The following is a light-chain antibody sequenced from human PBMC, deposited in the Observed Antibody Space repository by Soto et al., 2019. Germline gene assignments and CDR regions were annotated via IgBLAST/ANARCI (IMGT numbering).Light chain of an antibody. Sequence: EIVLTQPPGTLSLSPGERATLSCRARQSVSSSYLAWYQQKPGQAPRPLIYGASSRATGIPDRFSGSGSGTDFTLTISRLEPEDFAVYYCQQYGSSPWTFGQGTKVDIK. V-gene: IGKV3-20*01. CDR2: GAS. CDR1: QSVSSSY. J-gene: IGKJ1*01. CDR3: QQYGSSPWT.